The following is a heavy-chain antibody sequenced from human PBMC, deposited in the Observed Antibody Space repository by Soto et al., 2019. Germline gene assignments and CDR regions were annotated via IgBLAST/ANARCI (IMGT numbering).Heavy chain of an antibody. CDR2: MNPNSGNT. CDR3: ARGRTLRNYDYIWGSYRHTGAFDI. D-gene: IGHD3-16*02. CDR1: GYPFTSYD. J-gene: IGHJ3*02. V-gene: IGHV1-8*01. Sequence: ASVKVSCKASGYPFTSYDINWVRQATGQGLEWMGWMNPNSGNTGYAQKFQGRVTMTRNTSISTAYMELSSLRSEDTAVYYCARGRTLRNYDYIWGSYRHTGAFDIWGQGTMVTVPS.